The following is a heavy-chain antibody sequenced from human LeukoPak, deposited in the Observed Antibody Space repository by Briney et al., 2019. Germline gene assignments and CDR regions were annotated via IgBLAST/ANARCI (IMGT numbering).Heavy chain of an antibody. J-gene: IGHJ6*03. D-gene: IGHD5-18*01. CDR2: IYYSGST. CDR3: ARTTEGGYTYDYFYYYYMDV. V-gene: IGHV4-59*01. CDR1: GGSISSYY. Sequence: SETLSLTCTVSGGSISSYYWSWILQPPGKGLEWLGYIYYSGSTNYNPSLKSRVTISVDTSKNQFSLKLSSVTAADTAVYYCARTTEGGYTYDYFYYYYMDVWGKGTTVTISS.